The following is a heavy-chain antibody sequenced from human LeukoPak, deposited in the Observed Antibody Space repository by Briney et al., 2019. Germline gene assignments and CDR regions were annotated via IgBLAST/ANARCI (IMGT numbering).Heavy chain of an antibody. CDR2: IYTSGST. CDR3: ARSTEVAAAGSAY. CDR1: GGSISSGSYY. J-gene: IGHJ4*02. Sequence: SETLSLTCTVSGGSISSGSYYWSWIRQPAGKGLEWIGRIYTSGSTNYNPSLKSRVTISLDTSKNQFSLKLSSVTAADTAVYYCARSTEVAAAGSAYWGQGTLVTVSS. D-gene: IGHD6-13*01. V-gene: IGHV4-61*02.